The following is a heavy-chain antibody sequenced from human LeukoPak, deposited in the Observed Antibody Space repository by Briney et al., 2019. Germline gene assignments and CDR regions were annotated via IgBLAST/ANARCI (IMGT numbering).Heavy chain of an antibody. CDR2: IYYSGST. J-gene: IGHJ4*02. Sequence: PSETLSLTCTVSGGSVSSGSYYWSWIRQPPGKGLEWIGYIYYSGSTNYNPSLKSRVTISVDTSKNQFSLKLSSVTAADTAVCYCASTATLYYYGSGSYYPDYWGQGTLVTVSS. D-gene: IGHD3-10*01. V-gene: IGHV4-61*01. CDR3: ASTATLYYYGSGSYYPDY. CDR1: GGSVSSGSYY.